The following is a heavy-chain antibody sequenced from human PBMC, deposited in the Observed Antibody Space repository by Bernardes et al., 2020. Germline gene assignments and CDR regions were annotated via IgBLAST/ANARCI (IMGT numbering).Heavy chain of an antibody. D-gene: IGHD3-16*02. Sequence: ASVKVSCKASGYTFTSYDINWVRQATGQGLEWVGWINAYNGNTNYAQKLQGRVTMTTNTSTTTAYMELRSLRSDDTAVYYCARDSYDYICGSYRDFDYWGQGTLVTVSS. J-gene: IGHJ4*02. CDR2: INAYNGNT. CDR3: ARDSYDYICGSYRDFDY. V-gene: IGHV1-18*01. CDR1: GYTFTSYD.